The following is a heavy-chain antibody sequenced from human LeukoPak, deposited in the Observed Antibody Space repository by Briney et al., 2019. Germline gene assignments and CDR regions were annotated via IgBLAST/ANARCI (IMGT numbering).Heavy chain of an antibody. CDR2: INPNSGGT. CDR3: ARPMTTVTTGAFDI. V-gene: IGHV1-2*02. J-gene: IGHJ3*02. D-gene: IGHD4-17*01. Sequence: ASVKVSCKASGYTFTGYYMHWVRQAPGQGLEWMGWINPNSGGTNYAQKFQGRVTMTRDTSISTAYMELSRLRSDDTAVYYCARPMTTVTTGAFDIWGQGTTVTVSS. CDR1: GYTFTGYY.